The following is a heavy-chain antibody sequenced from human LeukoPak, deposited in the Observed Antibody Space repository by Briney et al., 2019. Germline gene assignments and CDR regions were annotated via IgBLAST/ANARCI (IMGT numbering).Heavy chain of an antibody. CDR2: IYYSGST. D-gene: IGHD3-9*01. V-gene: IGHV4-39*07. J-gene: IGHJ4*02. Sequence: SETLSLTCTVSGGSISSSSYYWGWIRQPPGRGLEWIGSIYYSGSTYYNPSLKSRVTISVDTSKNQFSLKLSSVTAADTAVYYCARESRVLRYFDWLPSCFDYWGQGTLVTVSS. CDR3: ARESRVLRYFDWLPSCFDY. CDR1: GGSISSSSYY.